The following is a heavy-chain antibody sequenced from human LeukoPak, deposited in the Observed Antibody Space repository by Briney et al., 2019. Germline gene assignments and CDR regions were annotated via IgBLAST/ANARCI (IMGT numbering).Heavy chain of an antibody. CDR1: GFTVSSNY. J-gene: IGHJ4*02. CDR2: IYSANSA. Sequence: GRSLRLSCAASGFTVSSNYMSWVRQPPGKGLEWVSVIYSANSAYYAYSVKGRFTISRDNSKNTLNLQMNSLRAEDTAMYYCARGPPLDYWGQGTLVTVSS. V-gene: IGHV3-53*01. CDR3: ARGPPLDY.